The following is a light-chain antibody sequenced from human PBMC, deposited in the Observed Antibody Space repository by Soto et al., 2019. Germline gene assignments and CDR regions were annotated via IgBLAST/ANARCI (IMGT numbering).Light chain of an antibody. CDR2: GAS. CDR1: QTVTSRC. CDR3: QQYGTSPFT. J-gene: IGKJ2*01. V-gene: IGKV3-20*01. Sequence: ENVLTQSPGTLSLSPGERATLSCRASQTVTSRCLAWYQQKPGQAPRLLIYGASSRATGIPDRFSGSGSGTDFTLTVSILDPEDFAVYYCQQYGTSPFTFCQGTKVEIK.